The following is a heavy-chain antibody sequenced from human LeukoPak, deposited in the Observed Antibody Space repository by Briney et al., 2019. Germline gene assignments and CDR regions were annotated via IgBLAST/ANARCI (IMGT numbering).Heavy chain of an antibody. D-gene: IGHD3-10*01. CDR1: GFTFSTYA. J-gene: IGHJ4*02. CDR3: VRDISGEKSFDY. Sequence: GGSLRLSCAASGFTFSTYAMSWVRQAPGKGLEWVSAISGSGGSTYHADSMKGRFTISRDNSKNTLYMQMNSLRAEDTAVYYCVRDISGEKSFDYWGQGTLVTVSS. CDR2: ISGSGGST. V-gene: IGHV3-23*01.